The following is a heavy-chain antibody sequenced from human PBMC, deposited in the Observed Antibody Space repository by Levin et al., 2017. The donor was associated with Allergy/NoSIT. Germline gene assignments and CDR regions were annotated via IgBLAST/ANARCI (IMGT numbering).Heavy chain of an antibody. J-gene: IGHJ5*02. Sequence: SQTLSLTCTVSGGSVSSGSYYWSWIRQPPGKGLEWIGYIYYSGSTNYNPSLKSRVTISVDTSKNQFSLKLSSVTAADTAVYYCARVWYIAARPDWFDPWGQGTLVTVSS. V-gene: IGHV4-61*01. D-gene: IGHD6-6*01. CDR3: ARVWYIAARPDWFDP. CDR1: GGSVSSGSYY. CDR2: IYYSGST.